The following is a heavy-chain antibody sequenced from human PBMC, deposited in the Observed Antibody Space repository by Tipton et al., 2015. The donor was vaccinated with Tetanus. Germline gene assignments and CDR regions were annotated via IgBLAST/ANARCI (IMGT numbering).Heavy chain of an antibody. D-gene: IGHD2-2*01. J-gene: IGHJ4*02. CDR3: ARGRGRRRGTNCHRATDY. CDR2: IFSGGST. Sequence: QLVQSGGGLVQPGGSLRLSCAASGFTVSSNYMTWVRQAPGKGLEWVSVIFSGGSTYYADSVKDRFTISRDTSKNTLSLQMISLRAEDTAIYYGARGRGRRRGTNCHRATDYWGQGTLVTVSS. V-gene: IGHV3-66*01. CDR1: GFTVSSNY.